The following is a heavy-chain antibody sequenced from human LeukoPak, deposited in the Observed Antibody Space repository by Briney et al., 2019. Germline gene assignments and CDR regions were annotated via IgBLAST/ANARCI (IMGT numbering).Heavy chain of an antibody. CDR2: ISYDGSNK. Sequence: GGSLRLSCGASGFTFDDYWISWVRQAPGKGLEWVAVISYDGSNKYYSDSVKGRFTISRDNSKNTLYLQMNSLRAEDTAVYYCAKGDGITIFGVVIFWGQGTLVTVSS. J-gene: IGHJ4*02. CDR3: AKGDGITIFGVVIF. V-gene: IGHV3-30*18. D-gene: IGHD3-3*01. CDR1: GFTFDDYW.